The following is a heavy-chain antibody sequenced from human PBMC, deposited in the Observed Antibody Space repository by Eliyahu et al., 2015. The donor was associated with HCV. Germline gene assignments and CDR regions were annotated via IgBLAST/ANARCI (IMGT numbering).Heavy chain of an antibody. CDR2: IWPGDSDT. CDR1: GYSFTNYW. D-gene: IGHD3-22*01. J-gene: IGHJ4*02. V-gene: IGHV5-51*01. CDR3: ARQESDDTTPSY. Sequence: EVQLVQSGAEVKKPGESLKISCKGSGYSFTNYWIAWVRQMPGKGLEWMGIIWPGDSDTRYRPSFQGQVTISADKSISTAYLQWSSLKASDTAIYYCARQESDDTTPSYWGQGTLVTVSS.